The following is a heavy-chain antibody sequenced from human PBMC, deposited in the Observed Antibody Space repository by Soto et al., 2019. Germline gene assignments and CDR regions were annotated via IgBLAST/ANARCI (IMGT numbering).Heavy chain of an antibody. V-gene: IGHV1-18*01. CDR1: GYTFTSYG. CDR2: ISAYNGNT. CDR3: AARDSGSYYGRNHFDY. Sequence: ASVKVSCKASGYTFTSYGISWVRQAPGQGLEWMGWISAYNGNTNYAQKLQGRVTMTTDTSTSTAYMELRSLRSDDTAVYYCAARDSGSYYGRNHFDYWGQGSLVIVSS. J-gene: IGHJ4*02. D-gene: IGHD1-26*01.